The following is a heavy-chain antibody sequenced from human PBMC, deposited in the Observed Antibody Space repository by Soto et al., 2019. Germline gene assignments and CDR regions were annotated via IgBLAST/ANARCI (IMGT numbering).Heavy chain of an antibody. J-gene: IGHJ5*02. CDR2: IHHAGST. CDR3: ARASQYCSSTSCYLEP. V-gene: IGHV4-4*02. D-gene: IGHD2-2*01. CDR1: GDSISSTNC. Sequence: SETLSLTCAVSGDSISSTNCWNWVRQPPGKGLEWIGEIHHAGSTDYNPSLKSRVTISVDESKNQVSLNLKSVTAADKAVYYCARASQYCSSTSCYLEPGGHGNTVTVSP.